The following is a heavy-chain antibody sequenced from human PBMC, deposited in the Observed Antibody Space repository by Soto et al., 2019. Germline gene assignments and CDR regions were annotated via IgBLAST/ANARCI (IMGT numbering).Heavy chain of an antibody. CDR1: GFTFSSYA. CDR3: AGELRVLEWLLSPRYGMDV. Sequence: QVQLVESGGGVVQPGRSLRLSCAASGFTFSSYAMHWVRQAPGKGLEWVAVISYDGSNKYYADSVKVRFTISRDNSKKAMYLQMNSLRAEDTAVYYCAGELRVLEWLLSPRYGMDVWGQGTTVTVSS. J-gene: IGHJ6*02. D-gene: IGHD3-3*01. V-gene: IGHV3-30-3*01. CDR2: ISYDGSNK.